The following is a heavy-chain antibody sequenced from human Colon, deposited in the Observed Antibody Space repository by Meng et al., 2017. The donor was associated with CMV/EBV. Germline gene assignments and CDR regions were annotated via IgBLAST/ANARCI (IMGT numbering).Heavy chain of an antibody. CDR3: AKGGSYNYYYYGMDV. D-gene: IGHD1-26*01. Sequence: GESLKISCVASGIPIGGYSMHWVRQAPGKGLEWLASKSSEGTIESYADSVKGRFTISRDNSKNTLYLQMNSLRAEDTAVYYCAKGGSYNYYYYGMDVWGQGTTVTVSS. CDR2: KSSEGTIE. V-gene: IGHV3-30-3*01. J-gene: IGHJ6*02. CDR1: GIPIGGYS.